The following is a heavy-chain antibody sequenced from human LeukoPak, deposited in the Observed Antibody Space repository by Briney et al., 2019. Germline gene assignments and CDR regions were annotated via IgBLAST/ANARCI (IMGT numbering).Heavy chain of an antibody. CDR2: ISNGGTYI. D-gene: IGHD3-10*01. J-gene: IGHJ6*03. Sequence: GGSLRLSCAASGFTFNTYSMNWVRQAPGKGLEWVSSISNGGTYIYYADSVKGRFTISRDNSKNMLYLQMNSLRAEDTAVYYCAKDVMHYGSGRPYYMDVWGKGTTVTISS. CDR3: AKDVMHYGSGRPYYMDV. V-gene: IGHV3-21*01. CDR1: GFTFNTYS.